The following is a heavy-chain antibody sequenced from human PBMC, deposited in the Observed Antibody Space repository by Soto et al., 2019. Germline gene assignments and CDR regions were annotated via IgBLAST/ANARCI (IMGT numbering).Heavy chain of an antibody. V-gene: IGHV1-18*04. CDR3: ARDGRYCSSTSCPTGLIAVDGTDEY. D-gene: IGHD2-2*01. CDR2: ISAYNGNT. CDR1: GYTFTSYG. J-gene: IGHJ4*02. Sequence: QVQLVQSGAEVKKPGASVKVSCKASGYTFTSYGISWVRQAPGQGLEWMGWISAYNGNTNYAQKLQGRVTMTTDTYTSTAYMERRSLRSDDTAVYYCARDGRYCSSTSCPTGLIAVDGTDEYWGKGTLVTVSS.